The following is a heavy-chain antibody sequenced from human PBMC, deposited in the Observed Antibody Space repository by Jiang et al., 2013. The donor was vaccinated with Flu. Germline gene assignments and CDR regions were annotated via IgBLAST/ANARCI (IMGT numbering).Heavy chain of an antibody. V-gene: IGHV6-1*01. D-gene: IGHD6-19*01. Sequence: SGDSVSSNSAAWNWIRQPPSRGLEWLGRTYYRSKWYNDYAVSVKSRITINPDTSKNQFSLQLNSVTPEDTAVYYCARVLTSGWSYFHYWGQGTLVTVSS. CDR3: ARVLTSGWSYFHY. CDR2: TYYRSKWYN. J-gene: IGHJ4*02. CDR1: GDSVSSNSAA.